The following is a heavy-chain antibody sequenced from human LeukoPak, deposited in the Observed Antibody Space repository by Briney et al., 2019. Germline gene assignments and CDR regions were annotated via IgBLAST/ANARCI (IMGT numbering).Heavy chain of an antibody. J-gene: IGHJ4*02. CDR2: INSDGSST. Sequence: GGSLRLSCAASGFTFSSYWMHWVRQAPGKGLVWVSRINSDGSSTSYADPVKGRFTISRDNAKSTPYLQMNSLRAEDTAVYYCARAPYGDYDYWGQGTLVTVSS. D-gene: IGHD4-17*01. V-gene: IGHV3-74*01. CDR3: ARAPYGDYDY. CDR1: GFTFSSYW.